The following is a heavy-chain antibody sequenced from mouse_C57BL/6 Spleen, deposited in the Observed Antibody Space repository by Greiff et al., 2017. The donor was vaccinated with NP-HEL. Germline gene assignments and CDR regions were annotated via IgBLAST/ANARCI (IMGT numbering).Heavy chain of an antibody. CDR3: TIIITTGVAPFDY. J-gene: IGHJ2*01. CDR1: GYTFTSYW. D-gene: IGHD1-1*01. Sequence: VQLQQSGTVLARPGASVKMSCKTSGYTFTSYWMHWVKQRPGQGLEWIGAIYPGNSDTSYNQKFKGKAKLTAVTSASTAYMELSSLTNEDSAVYYCTIIITTGVAPFDYWGQGTTLTVSS. V-gene: IGHV1-5*01. CDR2: IYPGNSDT.